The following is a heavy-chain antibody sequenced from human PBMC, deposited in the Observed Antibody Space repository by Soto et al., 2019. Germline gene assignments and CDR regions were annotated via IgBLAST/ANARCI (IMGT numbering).Heavy chain of an antibody. V-gene: IGHV1-18*01. Sequence: ASVKVSCKASGYTFTSYGISWVRQAPGQGLEWMGWISAYNGNTNYAQKLQGRVTMTTDTSTSTAYMELRSLRSDDTAVYYCATKAGDYDILIRYYPYYYCYYQDVSSQGTTVTVSS. D-gene: IGHD3-9*01. CDR1: GYTFTSYG. J-gene: IGHJ6*03. CDR3: ATKAGDYDILIRYYPYYYCYYQDV. CDR2: ISAYNGNT.